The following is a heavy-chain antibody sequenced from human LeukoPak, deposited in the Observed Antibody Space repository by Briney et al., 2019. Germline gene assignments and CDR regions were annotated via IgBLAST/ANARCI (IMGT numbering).Heavy chain of an antibody. CDR2: IIPIFGTA. D-gene: IGHD3-16*02. V-gene: IGHV1-69*13. Sequence: ASVKVSCKASGGTFSSYAISWVRQAPGQGLEWMGGIIPIFGTANYAQKFQGRVTITADESTSTAYMELSSLRSEDTAVYYCASSVITFGGVIAAAKTLDYWGQGTLVTVSS. CDR3: ASSVITFGGVIAAAKTLDY. J-gene: IGHJ4*02. CDR1: GGTFSSYA.